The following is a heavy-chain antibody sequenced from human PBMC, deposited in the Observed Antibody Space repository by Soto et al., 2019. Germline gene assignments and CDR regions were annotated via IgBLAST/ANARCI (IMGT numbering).Heavy chain of an antibody. D-gene: IGHD6-6*01. V-gene: IGHV3-48*03. CDR2: IGSSGSTI. Sequence: GGSLRLSCAASGFTFSSFEMNWVRQAPGKGLEWVSKIGSSGSTIWYADSVKGRFTISRDNAKNSLYLQMNSLRGEDTAVYYCARATYSSSYYFASWGQGTLVTVSS. CDR1: GFTFSSFE. J-gene: IGHJ4*02. CDR3: ARATYSSSYYFAS.